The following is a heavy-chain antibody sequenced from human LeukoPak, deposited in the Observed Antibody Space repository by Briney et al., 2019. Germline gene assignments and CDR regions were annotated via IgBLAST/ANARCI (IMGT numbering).Heavy chain of an antibody. CDR2: IKQDGSEK. V-gene: IGHV3-7*01. CDR3: ANTYGSGSLDFDY. D-gene: IGHD3-10*01. Sequence: GGSLRLSCAASGFTFSSYWMSWVRQAPGKGLEWVANIKQDGSEKYYVDSVKGRFSISRDNAKNSLYLQMNSLRAEDTAVYYCANTYGSGSLDFDYWGQGTLVTVSS. CDR1: GFTFSSYW. J-gene: IGHJ4*02.